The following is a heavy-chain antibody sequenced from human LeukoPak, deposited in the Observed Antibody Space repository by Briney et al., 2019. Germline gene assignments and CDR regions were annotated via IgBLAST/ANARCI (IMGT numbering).Heavy chain of an antibody. D-gene: IGHD6-19*01. CDR3: ARDLLSTAGYFDY. V-gene: IGHV4-61*08. Sequence: SETLSLTCTVSGGSISSSGYYWGWIRQPPGKGLEWIGSIYYSGNTIYYSGNTNYNPSLKSRVTISVDTSKNQFSLNLSSVTAADTAVYYCARDLLSTAGYFDYWGQGTLVTVSS. J-gene: IGHJ4*02. CDR1: GGSISSSGYY. CDR2: IYYSGNTIYYSGNT.